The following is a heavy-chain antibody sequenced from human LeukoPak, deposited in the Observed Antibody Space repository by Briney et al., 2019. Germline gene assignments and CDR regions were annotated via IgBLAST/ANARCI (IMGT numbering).Heavy chain of an antibody. CDR3: AKGAYCSSTSCYASFDS. CDR1: GFTFSGYA. V-gene: IGHV3-23*01. J-gene: IGHJ4*02. D-gene: IGHD2-2*01. Sequence: PGGSLRLSCVASGFTFSGYAMSWVRQSPGKGPEWVSSISSRDDRTYYADSAKGRFTISRDNSKNTLYLQMNSLRAEDTAVYYCAKGAYCSSTSCYASFDSWGQGTLVTVSA. CDR2: ISSRDDRT.